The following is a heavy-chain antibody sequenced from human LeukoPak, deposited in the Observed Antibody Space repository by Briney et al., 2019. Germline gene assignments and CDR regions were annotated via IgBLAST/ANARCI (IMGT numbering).Heavy chain of an antibody. Sequence: GASPQISSDCSGSIFTSYWISWVRQLPRKGLECMGGIDPSDSYTNYSPSFQGHVTISADKSISTAYLQWSSLKASDTAMYYCARVLSTWSNYWYFDLWGRGTLVTVSS. CDR1: GSIFTSYW. V-gene: IGHV5-10-1*01. D-gene: IGHD6-13*01. CDR2: IDPSDSYT. J-gene: IGHJ2*01. CDR3: ARVLSTWSNYWYFDL.